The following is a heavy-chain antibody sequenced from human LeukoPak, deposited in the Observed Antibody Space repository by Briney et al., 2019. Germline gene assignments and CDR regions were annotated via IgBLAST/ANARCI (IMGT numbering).Heavy chain of an antibody. D-gene: IGHD6-6*01. V-gene: IGHV1-8*01. J-gene: IGHJ5*02. CDR1: GYTFTNHD. CDR2: MNSKSGDT. CDR3: ARGPEYGTSEYYLHWFDP. Sequence: ASVKVSCKASGYTFTNHDINWVRQATGQGLEWMGWMNSKSGDTGYAQRFQGRVTMTRDTSINTAYMELTSLTSEDTAVYYCARGPEYGTSEYYLHWFDPWGQGTQVTVSS.